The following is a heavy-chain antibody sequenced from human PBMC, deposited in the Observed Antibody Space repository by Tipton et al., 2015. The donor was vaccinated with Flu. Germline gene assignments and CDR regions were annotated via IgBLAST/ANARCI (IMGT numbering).Heavy chain of an antibody. V-gene: IGHV3-15*01. CDR2: IKSKTDGGTT. D-gene: IGHD3-3*01. J-gene: IGHJ3*02. Sequence: SLRLSCAASGFTFSGSAMHWVRQASGKGLEWVGRIKSKTDGGTTDYAAPVKGRFTISRDDSKNTLYLQMNSLKTEDTAVYYCTTDESITIFGVTPDAFDIWGQGTMVTVSS. CDR3: TTDESITIFGVTPDAFDI. CDR1: GFTFSGSA.